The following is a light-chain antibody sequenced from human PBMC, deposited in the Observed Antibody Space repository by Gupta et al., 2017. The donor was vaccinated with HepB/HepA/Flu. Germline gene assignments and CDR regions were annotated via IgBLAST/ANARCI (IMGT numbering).Light chain of an antibody. V-gene: IGKV1-5*03. J-gene: IGKJ1*01. CDR2: KAS. CDR3: QQYNDYSPVT. Sequence: DIQMTQSPSTLSASVGDRVTITCRASQSISSWLSWYQQKPGKAPKLLIYKASSLESGVPSRFIGSGSGTEFTLTISSLQPDDFATYYCQQYNDYSPVTFGKGTKVEIK. CDR1: QSISSW.